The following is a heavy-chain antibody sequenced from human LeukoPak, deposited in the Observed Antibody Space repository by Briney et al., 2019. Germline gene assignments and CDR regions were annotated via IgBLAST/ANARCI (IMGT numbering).Heavy chain of an antibody. CDR1: GSSISSTYY. J-gene: IGHJ3*02. CDR3: ARNNTRTVSRGSSRRRANAFDI. D-gene: IGHD6-13*01. CDR2: FYNSGST. Sequence: SETLSLTCAVSGSSISSTYYWGWIRRPPGKGLEWIGSFYNSGSTYYNPSLRSRVTISVDTSKNQFSLRLRSVTAADTAVYYCARNNTRTVSRGSSRRRANAFDIWGQGTMVTVSS. V-gene: IGHV4-38-2*01.